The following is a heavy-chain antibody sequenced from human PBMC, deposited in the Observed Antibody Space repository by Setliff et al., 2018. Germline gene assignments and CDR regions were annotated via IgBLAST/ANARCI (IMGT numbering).Heavy chain of an antibody. D-gene: IGHD3-3*01. V-gene: IGHV3-64*02. CDR3: ATWTGYSIDY. CDR2: ISSNGGST. Sequence: GGSLRLSCAASGFTFSSYAMHWVRQAPGKGLEYVSAISSNGGSTYYADSVKGRFTISRDNSKNTLYLQMGSLRAEDMAVYYCATWTGYSIDYWGQGTLVTVSS. CDR1: GFTFSSYA. J-gene: IGHJ4*02.